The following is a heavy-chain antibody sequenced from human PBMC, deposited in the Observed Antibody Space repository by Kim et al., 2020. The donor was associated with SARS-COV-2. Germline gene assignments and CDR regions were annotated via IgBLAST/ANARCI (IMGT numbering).Heavy chain of an antibody. D-gene: IGHD5-12*01. CDR3: ARNIAADAFDI. Sequence: SETLSLTCTVSGGSISSSSYYWGWIRQPPGKGLEWIGSIYYSGSTYYNPSLKSRVTISVDTSKNQFSLKLSSVTAADTAVYYCARNIAADAFDIWGQGTMVTVSS. J-gene: IGHJ3*02. CDR2: IYYSGST. V-gene: IGHV4-39*01. CDR1: GGSISSSSYY.